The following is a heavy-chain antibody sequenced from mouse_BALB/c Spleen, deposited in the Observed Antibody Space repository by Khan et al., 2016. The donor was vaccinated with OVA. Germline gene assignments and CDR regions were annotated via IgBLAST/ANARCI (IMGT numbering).Heavy chain of an antibody. D-gene: IGHD2-3*01. Sequence: EVQLVESGPGLVKPSQSLSLTCTVTGYSITSDYAWNWIRQFPGNKLEWMGYISYSGSTNYNPSLKSRISITRDPSKNQFFLQLNSVNTEDTATYYCARDGSRYNYAMDYWGQGTSVTVSS. CDR2: ISYSGST. CDR3: ARDGSRYNYAMDY. CDR1: GYSITSDYA. J-gene: IGHJ4*01. V-gene: IGHV3-2*02.